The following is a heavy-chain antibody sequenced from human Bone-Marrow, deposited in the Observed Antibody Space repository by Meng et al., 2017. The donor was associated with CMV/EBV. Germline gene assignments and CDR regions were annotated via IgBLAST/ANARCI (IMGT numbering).Heavy chain of an antibody. Sequence: SETLSLTCAVYGGTFSGYYWNWIRQPAGKGLEWIGEINESGNTNYNPSLKSRVTTSVDTSKNQFSLRLTSVTAADTAVYFCARRGWVNSGWYVDYWGQGTRVTVSS. V-gene: IGHV4-34*01. D-gene: IGHD6-19*01. CDR1: GGTFSGYY. J-gene: IGHJ4*02. CDR3: ARRGWVNSGWYVDY. CDR2: INESGNT.